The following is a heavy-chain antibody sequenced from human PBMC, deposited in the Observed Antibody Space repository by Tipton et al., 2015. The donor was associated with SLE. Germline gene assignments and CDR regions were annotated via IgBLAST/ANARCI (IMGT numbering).Heavy chain of an antibody. Sequence: TLSLTCTVSGGSISSGGYYWSWIRQHPGKGLEWIGYIYYSGSTYYNPSLKSRVTISVDTSKNQFSLKLGSVAAADTAVYYCAREGGGTRPGYYMDVWGKGTTVTVSS. CDR1: GGSISSGGYY. D-gene: IGHD3-16*01. J-gene: IGHJ6*03. CDR2: IYYSGST. V-gene: IGHV4-31*03. CDR3: AREGGGTRPGYYMDV.